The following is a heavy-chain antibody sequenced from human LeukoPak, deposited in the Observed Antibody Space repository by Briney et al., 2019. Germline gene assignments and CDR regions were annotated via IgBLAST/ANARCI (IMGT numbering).Heavy chain of an antibody. Sequence: GASVKVSCKASGYSFTNYGISWVRQAPGQGLEWVGWVDGYNGNTNYAQKVQDRVTMTIDTSTSTAYMELRSLRSDDTAVYYCARGGNGWFFDDWGQGTLVTVSS. CDR2: VDGYNGNT. V-gene: IGHV1-18*01. CDR1: GYSFTNYG. J-gene: IGHJ4*02. D-gene: IGHD6-19*01. CDR3: ARGGNGWFFDD.